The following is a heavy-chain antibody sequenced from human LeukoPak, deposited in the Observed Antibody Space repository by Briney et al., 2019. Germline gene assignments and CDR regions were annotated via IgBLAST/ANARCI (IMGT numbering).Heavy chain of an antibody. CDR3: ARGVPLYGENYYYYYGMDV. CDR1: GGSISSGGYS. Sequence: PSQTLSLTCAVSGGSISSGGYSWSWIRQPPGKGLEWIGYIYHSGSTYYNPSLKSRVTISVDTSKNQFSLKLSSVTAADTAVYYCARGVPLYGENYYYYYGMDVWGQGTTVTVSS. V-gene: IGHV4-30-2*01. CDR2: IYHSGST. J-gene: IGHJ6*02. D-gene: IGHD3-10*01.